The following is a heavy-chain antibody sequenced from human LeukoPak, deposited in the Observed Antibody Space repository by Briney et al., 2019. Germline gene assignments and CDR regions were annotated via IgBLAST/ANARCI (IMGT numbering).Heavy chain of an antibody. CDR2: IHYSGST. J-gene: IGHJ5*02. D-gene: IGHD6-19*01. Sequence: SETLSLTCTVSGGSIRSADYYWSWIRPRPGKGLEWVGYIHYSGSTHYNPSLKSRVSISIDTSKNQFSLRLSSVPAADTAVYYCAPDHSNGWYNWFDPWGQGTLVTVSS. V-gene: IGHV4-30-4*01. CDR1: GGSIRSADYY. CDR3: APDHSNGWYNWFDP.